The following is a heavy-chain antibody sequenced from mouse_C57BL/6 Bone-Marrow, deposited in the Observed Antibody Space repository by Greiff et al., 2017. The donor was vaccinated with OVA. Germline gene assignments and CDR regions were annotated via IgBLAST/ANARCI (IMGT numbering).Heavy chain of an antibody. CDR1: GYTFTSYW. V-gene: IGHV1-69*01. CDR3: AREEGSYFDY. CDR2: IDPSDSYT. J-gene: IGHJ2*01. Sequence: QVQLQQPGAELVMPGASVKLSCKASGYTFTSYWMHWVKQRPGQGLEWIGEIDPSDSYTNYNQKFKGKSTLTVDKSSSTAYMQLSSLTSEDSAVYSCAREEGSYFDYWGQGTTLTVSS.